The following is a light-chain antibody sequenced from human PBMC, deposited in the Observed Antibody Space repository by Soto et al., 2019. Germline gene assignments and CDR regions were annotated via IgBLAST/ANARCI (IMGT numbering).Light chain of an antibody. CDR3: CSHAGSTTYVV. Sequence: QSALTQPASVSGSPGQSITISCTGTSSDVGSYNLVSWYQQHPGKAPKLMIYEGSKRPSGVYNRFSGSKSGNTASLTISGLQAEDEADYYCCSHAGSTTYVVFGGGTQLTVL. CDR2: EGS. V-gene: IGLV2-23*01. J-gene: IGLJ2*01. CDR1: SSDVGSYNL.